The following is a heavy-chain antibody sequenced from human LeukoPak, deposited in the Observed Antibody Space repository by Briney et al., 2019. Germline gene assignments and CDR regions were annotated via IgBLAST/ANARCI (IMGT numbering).Heavy chain of an antibody. CDR3: AKDFGHCSGGSCYSPFNFDY. Sequence: GGSLRLSCAASGFTFSSYGMHWVRQAPGKGLEWVAFIRYDGSNKYYADSVKGRFTISRDNSKNTLYLRMNSLRAEDTAVYYCAKDFGHCSGGSCYSPFNFDYWGQGTLVTVSS. V-gene: IGHV3-30*02. J-gene: IGHJ4*02. D-gene: IGHD2-15*01. CDR2: IRYDGSNK. CDR1: GFTFSSYG.